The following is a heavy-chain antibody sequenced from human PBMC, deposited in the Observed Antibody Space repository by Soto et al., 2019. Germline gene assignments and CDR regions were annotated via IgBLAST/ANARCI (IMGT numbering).Heavy chain of an antibody. V-gene: IGHV3-23*01. CDR1: GFTFSSYA. CDR2: ISGSGGST. D-gene: IGHD2-2*01. J-gene: IGHJ4*02. CDR3: AKDRYGCSSTSCHPFFDY. Sequence: GGSLRLSCAASGFTFSSYAMSWVRQAPGKGLEWDSAISGSGGSTYYADSVKGRFTISRDNSKNTLYLQMNSLRAEDTAVYYCAKDRYGCSSTSCHPFFDYWGQGTLVTVSS.